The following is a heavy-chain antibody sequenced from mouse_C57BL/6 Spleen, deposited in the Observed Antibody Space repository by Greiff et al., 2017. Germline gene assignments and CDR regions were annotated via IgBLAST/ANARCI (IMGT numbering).Heavy chain of an antibody. CDR2: ISSGSSTI. CDR1: GFTFSDYG. J-gene: IGHJ4*01. Sequence: EVMLVESGGGLVKPGGSLKLSCAASGFTFSDYGMHWVRQAPEKGLEWVAYISSGSSTIYYADTVKGRFTISRDNAKNTLFLQMTSLRSEDTAMYYCARTRVYAMDYWGQGTSVTVAS. V-gene: IGHV5-17*01. CDR3: ARTRVYAMDY.